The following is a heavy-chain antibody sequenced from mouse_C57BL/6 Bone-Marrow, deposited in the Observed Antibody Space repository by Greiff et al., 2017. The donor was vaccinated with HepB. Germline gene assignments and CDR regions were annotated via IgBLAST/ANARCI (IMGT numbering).Heavy chain of an antibody. D-gene: IGHD1-1*01. CDR1: GYTFTDYN. J-gene: IGHJ1*03. CDR2: INPNNGGT. Sequence: EVKLQESGPELVKPGASVKIPCKASGYTFTDYNMDWVKQSHGKSLEWIGDINPNNGGTIYNQKFKGKATLTVDKSSSTAYMELRSLTSEDTAVYYCARSGSFTTVVAPRYFDVWGTGTTVTVSS. CDR3: ARSGSFTTVVAPRYFDV. V-gene: IGHV1-18*01.